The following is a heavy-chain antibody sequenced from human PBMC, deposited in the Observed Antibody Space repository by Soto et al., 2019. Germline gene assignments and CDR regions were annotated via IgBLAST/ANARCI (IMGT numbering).Heavy chain of an antibody. CDR1: GFTFSSCA. D-gene: IGHD3-3*01. Sequence: GESLRLSCEASGFTFSSCAMYWVRQAPGKGLEWISVISGSGGATYFADSVKGRFVISRDNSKNTLYLQMNSLRAEDTAIYYCANVTVRVVHPLVFDECGQG. CDR2: ISGSGGAT. V-gene: IGHV3-23*01. CDR3: ANVTVRVVHPLVFDE. J-gene: IGHJ3*01.